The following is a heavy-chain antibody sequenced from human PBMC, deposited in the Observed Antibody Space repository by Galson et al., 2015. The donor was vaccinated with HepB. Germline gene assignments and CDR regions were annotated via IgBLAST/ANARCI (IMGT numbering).Heavy chain of an antibody. V-gene: IGHV3-30*04. J-gene: IGHJ3*02. D-gene: IGHD3-9*01. CDR2: ISYDGSNK. CDR1: GFTFSSYD. Sequence: SLRLSCAASGFTFSSYDMHWVRQAPGKGLEWVAVISYDGSNKYYADSVKGRFTISRDNSKNTLYLQMNSLRAEDTAVYYCAGVGRLRYFDWLFPSDAFDIWGQGTMVTVSS. CDR3: AGVGRLRYFDWLFPSDAFDI.